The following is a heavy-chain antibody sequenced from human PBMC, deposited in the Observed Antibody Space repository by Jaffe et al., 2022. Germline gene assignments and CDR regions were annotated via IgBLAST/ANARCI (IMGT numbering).Heavy chain of an antibody. CDR3: ARDTGDIVTKPGVPDIFYYYMDV. Sequence: EVQLVESGGGSVQPGGSLRLACTTSGFIHSDFSMSWVRQAPGKGLEWVAHIKQDGSERYYVDSVRGRFTISRDNAKNSLYLQLNSLRAEDSGIYYCARDTGDIVTKPGVPDIFYYYMDVWGKGTTVTVSS. CDR2: IKQDGSER. CDR1: GFIHSDFS. J-gene: IGHJ6*03. D-gene: IGHD3-9*01. V-gene: IGHV3-7*01.